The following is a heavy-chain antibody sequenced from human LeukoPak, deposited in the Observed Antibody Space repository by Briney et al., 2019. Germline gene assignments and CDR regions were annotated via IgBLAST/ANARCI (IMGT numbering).Heavy chain of an antibody. Sequence: GGSLRLSCAASGNTLGDYAMSWVRQAPGKGLEWVGFIRTEAYDGATDYGASVKGRFTIARDDSKIFAYLQMNSLNTEDTAVYYCTRTFVYYYFYMDVWGRGTTVIVSS. CDR3: TRTFVYYYFYMDV. V-gene: IGHV3-49*04. CDR2: IRTEAYDGAT. J-gene: IGHJ6*03. CDR1: GNTLGDYA.